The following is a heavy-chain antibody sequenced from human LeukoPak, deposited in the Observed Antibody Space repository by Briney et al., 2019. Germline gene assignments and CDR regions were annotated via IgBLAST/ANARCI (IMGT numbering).Heavy chain of an antibody. CDR1: DYTFTRYG. CDR2: ITGDNGSA. CDR3: ARVGGIAVADAFDY. Sequence: ASVKVSCKASDYTFTRYGISWVRQAPGQGLEWMGWITGDNGSARYAQKLQGRVTMTTDASTSTAYMELRSLRSDDTAVYYCARVGGIAVADAFDYWGQGTLVTVSS. J-gene: IGHJ4*02. V-gene: IGHV1-18*01. D-gene: IGHD6-19*01.